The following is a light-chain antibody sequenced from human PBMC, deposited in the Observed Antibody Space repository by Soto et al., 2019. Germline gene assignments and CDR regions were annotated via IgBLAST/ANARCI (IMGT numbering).Light chain of an antibody. CDR3: SSYTSSSTLV. J-gene: IGLJ3*02. Sequence: QSALTQHASVSGSPGQSITISCTGTSSDVGGYNYVSWYQQHPGKAPKLMIYEVSHWPSGVSNRFSGSKSGNTASLTISGLQAEDEADYYCSSYTSSSTLVFGGGTKLTVL. CDR1: SSDVGGYNY. V-gene: IGLV2-14*01. CDR2: EVS.